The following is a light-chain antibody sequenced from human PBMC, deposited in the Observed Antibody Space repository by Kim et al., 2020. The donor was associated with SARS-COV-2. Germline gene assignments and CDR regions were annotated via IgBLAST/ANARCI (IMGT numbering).Light chain of an antibody. V-gene: IGKV3-20*01. J-gene: IGKJ2*01. Sequence: PGERATLSCRTSESVSSRCLVRYSRRPGQYPRLHCYSLSNRATGSPDRLSGSGSGTDITLTISRLEPEDFAVYYCQQYGIVAPYTFGQGTKLE. CDR3: QQYGIVAPYT. CDR2: SLS. CDR1: ESVSSRC.